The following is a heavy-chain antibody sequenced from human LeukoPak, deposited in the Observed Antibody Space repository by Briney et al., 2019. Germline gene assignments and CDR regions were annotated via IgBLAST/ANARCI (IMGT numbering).Heavy chain of an antibody. J-gene: IGHJ4*02. CDR1: GFAFSSYG. V-gene: IGHV3-33*01. CDR3: AMRRAP. CDR2: IWYDGSNK. Sequence: GRSLRLSCAASGFAFSSYGMHWVRQAPGKGLEWVAVIWYDGSNKYYADSVKGRFTISRDISENTLYLQMNSLRAEDTAVYYCAMRRAPWGQGTLVTVSS.